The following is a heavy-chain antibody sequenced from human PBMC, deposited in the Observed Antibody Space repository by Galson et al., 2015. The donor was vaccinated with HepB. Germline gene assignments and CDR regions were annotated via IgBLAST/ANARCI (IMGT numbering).Heavy chain of an antibody. D-gene: IGHD3-16*01. CDR1: EYTFTTYY. J-gene: IGHJ4*02. Sequence: SVKVSCKASEYTFTTYYIHWVRQAPGQGLEWMGWISGYSGYTNYPQTFQGRVTMTTDTSTRTNYLELRSLTSDDTAMYYCARGGMGSIGGPTFDLWGQGTLVTVS. V-gene: IGHV1-18*01. CDR2: ISGYSGYT. CDR3: ARGGMGSIGGPTFDL.